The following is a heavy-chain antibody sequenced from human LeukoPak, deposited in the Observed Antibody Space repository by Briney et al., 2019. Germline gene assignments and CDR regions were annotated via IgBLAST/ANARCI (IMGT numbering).Heavy chain of an antibody. J-gene: IGHJ5*02. CDR3: TRNLELGLS. D-gene: IGHD7-27*01. V-gene: IGHV3-48*04. CDR2: ISSSGTTI. CDR1: GFTFSSHT. Sequence: QTGGSLRLSCAASGFTFSSHTMNWVRQGPGKGLEWVSYISSSGTTIYHADSVKGRFTISRDNAKNSLYLQMNSLRAEDTAVYYCTRNLELGLSWGQGTLVTVSS.